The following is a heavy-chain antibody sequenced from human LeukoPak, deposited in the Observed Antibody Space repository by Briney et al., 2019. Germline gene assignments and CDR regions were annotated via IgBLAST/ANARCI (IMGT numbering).Heavy chain of an antibody. V-gene: IGHV1-2*02. J-gene: IGHJ4*02. Sequence: YAQKFQGRVTMTRDTSISTAYMELSRLLSDDTAVYYCARERGFGGLLFDYWGQGTLVTVSS. CDR3: ARERGFGGLLFDY. D-gene: IGHD3-10*01.